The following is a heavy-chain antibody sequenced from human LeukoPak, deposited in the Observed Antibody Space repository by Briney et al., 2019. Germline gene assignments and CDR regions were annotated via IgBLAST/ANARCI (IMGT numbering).Heavy chain of an antibody. CDR2: INHSGST. D-gene: IGHD3-3*01. CDR1: GGSFSGYY. CDR3: ARCASFWSGYYTGLFDY. J-gene: IGHJ4*02. Sequence: SETLSLTCAVYGGSFSGYYWSWIRQPPGKRLEWIGEINHSGSTNYNPSLKSRVTISVDTSKNQFSLKLSSVTAADTAVYYCARCASFWSGYYTGLFDYWGQGTLVTVSS. V-gene: IGHV4-34*01.